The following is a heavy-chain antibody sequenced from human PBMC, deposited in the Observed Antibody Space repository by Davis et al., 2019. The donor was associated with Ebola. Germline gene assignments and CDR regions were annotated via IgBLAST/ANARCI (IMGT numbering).Heavy chain of an antibody. J-gene: IGHJ4*02. Sequence: GESLKIFCAASGFTFSSYEINWVRQAPGKGLEWVSYISSSGTTIYYADSVKGRFTISRDNSKNTLYLQMNSLRVEDTAVYYCARDLSWAGYFDDWGQGTLVTVSS. V-gene: IGHV3-48*03. D-gene: IGHD3-16*01. CDR1: GFTFSSYE. CDR3: ARDLSWAGYFDD. CDR2: ISSSGTTI.